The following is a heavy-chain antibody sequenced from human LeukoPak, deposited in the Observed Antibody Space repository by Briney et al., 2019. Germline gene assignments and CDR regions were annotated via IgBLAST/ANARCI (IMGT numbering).Heavy chain of an antibody. CDR3: AKGSYYDSSGSFYFDY. CDR1: GFTFSSYA. J-gene: IGHJ4*02. Sequence: GGSLRLSCVASGFTFSSYAMSWVRQAPGKGLEWVSSISDGGRNTYYADSVKGRFTISRDNSKNTLYVQVNSLGTEDTAAYYCAKGSYYDSSGSFYFDYWGQGTLVTVSS. V-gene: IGHV3-23*01. CDR2: ISDGGRNT. D-gene: IGHD3-22*01.